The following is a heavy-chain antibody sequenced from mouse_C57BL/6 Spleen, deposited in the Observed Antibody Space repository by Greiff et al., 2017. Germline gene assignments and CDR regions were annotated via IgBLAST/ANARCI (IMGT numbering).Heavy chain of an antibody. Sequence: QVQLQQSGAELARPGASVKLSCKASGYTFTSYGISWVKQRTGQGLEWIGEIYPRSGNTYYNEKVKGKATLTADKSSSTAYMELRSLTSEDSAVYFCARDKDDDGGYAMDYWGQGTSVTVSS. CDR1: GYTFTSYG. CDR3: ARDKDDDGGYAMDY. J-gene: IGHJ4*01. CDR2: IYPRSGNT. V-gene: IGHV1-81*01. D-gene: IGHD2-4*01.